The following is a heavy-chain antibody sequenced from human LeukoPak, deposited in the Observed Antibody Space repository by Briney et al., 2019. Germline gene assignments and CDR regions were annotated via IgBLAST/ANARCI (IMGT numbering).Heavy chain of an antibody. Sequence: GSLRLSCAASGFIFSSYGMNWVRQAPGKGLEWVSYISSSSSSIYYADSVKGRFTISRDNAQNSLYLQMNSLRAEDTAVYYCARDGYNSHFDYWGQGTLVTVSS. J-gene: IGHJ4*02. CDR3: ARDGYNSHFDY. D-gene: IGHD5-24*01. V-gene: IGHV3-48*01. CDR2: ISSSSSSI. CDR1: GFIFSSYG.